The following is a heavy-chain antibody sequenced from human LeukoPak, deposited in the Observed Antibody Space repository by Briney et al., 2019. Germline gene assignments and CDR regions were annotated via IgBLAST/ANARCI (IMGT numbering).Heavy chain of an antibody. CDR1: GFTFSSYS. CDR3: ARELWFGDSAFDI. J-gene: IGHJ3*02. CDR2: ISSSSSTI. V-gene: IGHV3-48*01. Sequence: GGSLRLSCAASGFTFSSYSMNWVRQAPGKGLEWVSYISSSSSTIYYADSVKGQFTISRDNAKNSLYLQMNSLRAEDTAVYYCARELWFGDSAFDIWGQGTMVTVSS. D-gene: IGHD3-10*01.